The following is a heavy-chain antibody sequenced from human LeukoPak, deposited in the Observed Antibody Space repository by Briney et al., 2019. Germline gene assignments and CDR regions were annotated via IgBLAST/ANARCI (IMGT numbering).Heavy chain of an antibody. CDR3: ARESYDSWDPHRYYFDY. Sequence: SETLSLTCAVYGGSFSGYYWSWIRQPPGKGLEWIGEINHSGSTNYNPSLKSRVTISVDTSKNQFSLKLSSVTAADTAVYYCARESYDSWDPHRYYFDYWGQGTLVTVSS. V-gene: IGHV4-34*01. CDR2: INHSGST. CDR1: GGSFSGYY. D-gene: IGHD3-22*01. J-gene: IGHJ4*02.